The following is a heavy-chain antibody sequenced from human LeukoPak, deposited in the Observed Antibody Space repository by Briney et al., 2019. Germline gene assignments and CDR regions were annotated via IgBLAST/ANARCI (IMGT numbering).Heavy chain of an antibody. D-gene: IGHD6-6*01. CDR2: INPTSRNP. J-gene: IGHJ4*02. V-gene: IGHV1-8*01. Sequence: XGXEWMGLINPTSRNPAYPQHFQGRVTITRHTSLRTAYLQLSSLSSEDTAVYYCARLSIASRRFDSCGPGTLVTVSS. CDR3: ARLSIASRRFDS.